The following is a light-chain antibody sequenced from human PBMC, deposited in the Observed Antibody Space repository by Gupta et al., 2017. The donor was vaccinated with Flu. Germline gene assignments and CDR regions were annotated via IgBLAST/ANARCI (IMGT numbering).Light chain of an antibody. Sequence: DIQMTQSPSSLSASVGDRVTITCQASQDIDNNLNWYQQKPGKAPKLLIYDASNLKAGVPSRFSGSGSGTDFTFTITNLQPEDAASYYCQQVDNLPFTFGHGTIVDIK. J-gene: IGKJ3*01. CDR2: DAS. CDR1: QDIDNN. V-gene: IGKV1-33*01. CDR3: QQVDNLPFT.